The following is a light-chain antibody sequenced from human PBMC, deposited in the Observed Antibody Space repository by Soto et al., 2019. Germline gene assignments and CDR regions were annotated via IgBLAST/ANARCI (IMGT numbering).Light chain of an antibody. V-gene: IGKV3-15*01. J-gene: IGKJ2*01. CDR3: QHYNNCSFT. Sequence: DIVMTQSPATLSVSPGERATLSCRASQSVSSNLAWYQQKPGQAPTLLIYGASARATGIPARFSGSGSGTEFTLTISSLRSEDFAAYYCQHYNNCSFTFGQGTKLEIK. CDR1: QSVSSN. CDR2: GAS.